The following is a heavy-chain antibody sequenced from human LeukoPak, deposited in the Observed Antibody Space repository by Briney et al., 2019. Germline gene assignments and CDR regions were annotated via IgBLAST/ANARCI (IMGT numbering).Heavy chain of an antibody. Sequence: GGSLRLSCAASGFTFSSYWMHWVRQAPGKGLEWVAVIWYDGSNKYYADSVKGRFTISRDNSKNTLYLQMNSLRAEDTAVYYCARDPIAAVRFDYWGQGTLVTVSS. D-gene: IGHD6-13*01. CDR3: ARDPIAAVRFDY. CDR2: IWYDGSNK. J-gene: IGHJ4*02. V-gene: IGHV3-33*08. CDR1: GFTFSSYW.